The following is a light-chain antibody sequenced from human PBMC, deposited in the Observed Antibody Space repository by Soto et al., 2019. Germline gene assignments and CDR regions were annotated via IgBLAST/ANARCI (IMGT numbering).Light chain of an antibody. J-gene: IGLJ1*01. CDR3: SSLTTRFTYV. Sequence: HSALTQPASVSGSPGQSVAISCSGTSXDVGAYNYVSWYQQHPGKAPKLLLSEVSNRPSGVSDRFSGSKSGNTASLTISGLQAEDEADYYCSSLTTRFTYVFGTGTKVTVL. V-gene: IGLV2-14*01. CDR2: EVS. CDR1: SXDVGAYNY.